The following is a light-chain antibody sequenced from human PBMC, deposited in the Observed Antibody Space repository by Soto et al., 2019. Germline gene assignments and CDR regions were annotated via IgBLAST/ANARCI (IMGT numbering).Light chain of an antibody. CDR1: QSVLYSSNNKNY. CDR2: WAS. J-gene: IGKJ1*01. V-gene: IGKV4-1*01. CDR3: QQDYSTPQT. Sequence: DIVMTQSPDSLAVSLGERATINCKSSQSVLYSSNNKNYLAWYQQKPGQPPKLLIYWASTRESGVPDRFSGSGSGTDFTLTISSLQAEDGAVYYCQQDYSTPQTFGQGTKVEIK.